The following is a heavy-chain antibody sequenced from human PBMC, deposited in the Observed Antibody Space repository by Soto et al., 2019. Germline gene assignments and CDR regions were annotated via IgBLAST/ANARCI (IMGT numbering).Heavy chain of an antibody. Sequence: EVQLLESGGGLVQAGGSLRLSCAASGFTFSSYDMSWVRQAPGKGLEWASTISGGGDSTYYADSVKGRFTISRDNSRSTVYLQMNSLRAEDTAIYYCARDDDTSSHYGMLTWGQGTQVTVSS. V-gene: IGHV3-23*01. D-gene: IGHD3-22*01. CDR3: ARDDDTSSHYGMLT. J-gene: IGHJ4*02. CDR1: GFTFSSYD. CDR2: ISGGGDST.